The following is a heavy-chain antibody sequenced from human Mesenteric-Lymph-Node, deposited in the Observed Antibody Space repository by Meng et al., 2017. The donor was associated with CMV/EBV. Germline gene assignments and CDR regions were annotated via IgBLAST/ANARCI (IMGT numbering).Heavy chain of an antibody. J-gene: IGHJ3*02. D-gene: IGHD3-3*01. CDR3: AKDIRGGNYDFWSGYSAFDI. Sequence: GESLKISCAASGFTFSSYEMNWVRQAPGKGLEWVSYISSSGSTIYYADSVKGRFTISRDNAKNSLYLQMNSLRAEDTALYYCAKDIRGGNYDFWSGYSAFDIWGQGTMVTVSS. CDR2: ISSSGSTI. CDR1: GFTFSSYE. V-gene: IGHV3-48*03.